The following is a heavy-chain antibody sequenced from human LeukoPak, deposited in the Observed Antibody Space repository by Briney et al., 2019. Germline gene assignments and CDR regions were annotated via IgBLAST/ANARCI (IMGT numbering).Heavy chain of an antibody. D-gene: IGHD6-13*01. V-gene: IGHV5-51*01. Sequence: GESLKISCKGSGYSFSNDWIGWVRQMPGKGLEWMGIIYTGDSDTRYSPSFQGQVTISVDKSISTAYLQWRSLKASDTAIYYCARPITGAGTDLGYWGQGTLVTVSS. J-gene: IGHJ4*02. CDR1: GYSFSNDW. CDR2: IYTGDSDT. CDR3: ARPITGAGTDLGY.